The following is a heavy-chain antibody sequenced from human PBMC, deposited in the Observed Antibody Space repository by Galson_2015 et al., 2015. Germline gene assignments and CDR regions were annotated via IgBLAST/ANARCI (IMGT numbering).Heavy chain of an antibody. CDR3: ARETYNWSYGGGPFGF. CDR2: INPNSGGT. J-gene: IGHJ4*02. D-gene: IGHD1-7*01. V-gene: IGHV1-2*06. Sequence: SVKVSCKASGYTFTGYDMHWVRQAPGQGLEWMGRINPNSGGTNYAQKFQGRVTMTRDTSISTAYMELSRLRSDDTAVYYCARETYNWSYGGGPFGFWGQGTLVTVSS. CDR1: GYTFTGYD.